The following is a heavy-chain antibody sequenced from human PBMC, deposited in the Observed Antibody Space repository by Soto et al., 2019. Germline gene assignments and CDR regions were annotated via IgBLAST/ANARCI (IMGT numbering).Heavy chain of an antibody. V-gene: IGHV1-18*01. Sequence: QVQLVQSGGEVKKPGASVKVSCKTSGYTFSDHGISWVRQAPGQGLKWMGWISGYHGKTNYAQKFQDRVTMTTDTSTSAAYMELRSLRSDDTAMYYCAREDSSGWYWLDPWGQGTLVTVSA. CDR1: GYTFSDHG. CDR2: ISGYHGKT. D-gene: IGHD6-19*01. J-gene: IGHJ5*02. CDR3: AREDSSGWYWLDP.